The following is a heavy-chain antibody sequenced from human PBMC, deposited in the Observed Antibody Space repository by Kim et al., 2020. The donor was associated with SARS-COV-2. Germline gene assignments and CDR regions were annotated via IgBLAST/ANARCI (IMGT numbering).Heavy chain of an antibody. V-gene: IGHV3-9*01. CDR2: INWTGGNI. J-gene: IGHJ4*02. D-gene: IGHD1-26*01. Sequence: GGSLRLSCVASGFNFGGYDMHWVRQAPGKGLEWVSGINWTGGNIQYADSVKGRFTVSRDDAKNSLFLQMNSLRFDDTAFYYCAASGALGYWGQGTLVTVS. CDR1: GFNFGGYD. CDR3: AASGALGY.